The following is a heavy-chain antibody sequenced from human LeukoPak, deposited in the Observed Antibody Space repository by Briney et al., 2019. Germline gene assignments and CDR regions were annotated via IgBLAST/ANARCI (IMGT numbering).Heavy chain of an antibody. Sequence: PSETLSLTCTVSGGSISSYYWSWIRQPPGKGLEWIGTIYHSGTTYYNPALKSRVTISVDTSNNQFSLSLRSVTASDTAVYYCARVTAMPFDYWGQGILVAVSS. V-gene: IGHV4-4*09. CDR3: ARVTAMPFDY. CDR2: IYHSGTT. J-gene: IGHJ4*02. CDR1: GGSISSYY. D-gene: IGHD5-18*01.